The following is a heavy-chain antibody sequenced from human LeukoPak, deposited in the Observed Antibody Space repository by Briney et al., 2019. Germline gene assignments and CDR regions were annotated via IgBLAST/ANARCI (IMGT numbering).Heavy chain of an antibody. V-gene: IGHV3-23*01. J-gene: IGHJ4*02. CDR3: AKTGSWGSSNYYFDY. CDR2: ISGSGGST. D-gene: IGHD2-15*01. Sequence: GGSLRLSCAASGFTFSSYAMSWVRQAPGKGLEWVSAISGSGGSTYYADSVKGRFTISRDNSKNTLYLQMNSLRAGDTALYYCAKTGSWGSSNYYFDYWGQGTLVTVSS. CDR1: GFTFSSYA.